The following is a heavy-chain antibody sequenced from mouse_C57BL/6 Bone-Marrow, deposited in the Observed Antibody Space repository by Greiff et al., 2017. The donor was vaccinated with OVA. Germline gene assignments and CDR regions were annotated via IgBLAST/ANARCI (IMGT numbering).Heavy chain of an antibody. J-gene: IGHJ1*03. Sequence: EVHLVESGPGLVKPSQTLSLTCSASGYSFTSDYWNWIRKFPGHKLEYIGYISYSGSTYYNPSLKSRISTTRDKSTTQSYLLLNSVATEDTATYCCAGGGGDYWDFDDWGTGTTVTVSS. CDR1: GYSFTSDY. V-gene: IGHV3-8*01. CDR2: ISYSGST. CDR3: AGGGGDYWDFDD. D-gene: IGHD2-13*01.